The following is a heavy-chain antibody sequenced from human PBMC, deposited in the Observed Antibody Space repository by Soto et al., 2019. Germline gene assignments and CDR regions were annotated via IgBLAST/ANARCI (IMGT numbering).Heavy chain of an antibody. V-gene: IGHV3-23*01. D-gene: IGHD4-4*01. CDR2: ISGSGGST. CDR3: AKDRGDTVTNVDFDY. Sequence: GGSLRLSCAASGFAFSSYAMSWVLQAPGKGLEWVSAISGSGGSTSYADSVKGRFTISRDNSKNTLYLQMSSLRAEDTAVYYCAKDRGDTVTNVDFDYWGQGTLVTVSS. CDR1: GFAFSSYA. J-gene: IGHJ4*02.